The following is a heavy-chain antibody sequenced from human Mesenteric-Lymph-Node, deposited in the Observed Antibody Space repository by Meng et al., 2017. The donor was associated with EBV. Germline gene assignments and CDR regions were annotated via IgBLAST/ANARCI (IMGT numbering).Heavy chain of an antibody. V-gene: IGHV4-61*01. CDR3: ARATVKNWFDP. CDR2: IYYSGST. CDR1: GGSVSSGSYY. J-gene: IGHJ5*02. D-gene: IGHD4-17*01. Sequence: QVRLQESGPGLVKPSETLSLTCTVSGGSVSSGSYYWSWIRQPPGKGLEWIGYIYYSGSTNYNPSLKSRVTISVDTSKNQFSLKLSSVTAADTAVYYCARATVKNWFDPWGQGTLVTVSS.